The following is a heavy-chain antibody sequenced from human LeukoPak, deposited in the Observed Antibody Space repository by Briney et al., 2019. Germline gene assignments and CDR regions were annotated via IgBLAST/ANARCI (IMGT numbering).Heavy chain of an antibody. CDR1: GFTVSSNY. CDR3: ARSAVAGTISAY. D-gene: IGHD6-19*01. J-gene: IGHJ4*02. CDR2: IYSGGST. V-gene: IGHV3-66*01. Sequence: GGSLRLSXAASGFTVSSNYMSWVRQAPGKGLEWVSVIYSGGSTYYADSVKGRFTISRDNSKNSLYLQMNSLRAEDTAVYYCARSAVAGTISAYWGQGTLVTVSS.